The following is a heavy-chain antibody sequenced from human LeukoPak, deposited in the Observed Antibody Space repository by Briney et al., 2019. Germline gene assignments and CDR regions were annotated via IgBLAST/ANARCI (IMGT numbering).Heavy chain of an antibody. CDR1: GFSFSDYG. Sequence: GGSLRLSCAASGFSFSDYGMHWVRQAPGKGLEVVSFIRKDGINTNYVDSVKGRFTISRDTSNKMVYLQMNSLRTEDMAVYYCAKDRAGNSWNFDYWGQGILVAVSS. V-gene: IGHV3-30*02. J-gene: IGHJ4*02. CDR3: AKDRAGNSWNFDY. D-gene: IGHD6-13*01. CDR2: IRKDGINT.